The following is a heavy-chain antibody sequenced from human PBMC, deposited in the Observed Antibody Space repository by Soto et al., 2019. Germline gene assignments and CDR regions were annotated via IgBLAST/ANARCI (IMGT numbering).Heavy chain of an antibody. J-gene: IGHJ4*02. Sequence: QVQVVESGGGVXXXXXXXRLSCAASGFTLSTYAMHWVRQAPGKGLEWLAVISYDGSRTHYAGSMEGRFTISRDTSKNTLYLQMNSLRPEDTAVYFCGREQNSGYYRTADYWGQGTLVTVSS. CDR2: ISYDGSRT. CDR1: GFTLSTYA. CDR3: GREQNSGYYRTADY. V-gene: IGHV3-30-3*01. D-gene: IGHD3-22*01.